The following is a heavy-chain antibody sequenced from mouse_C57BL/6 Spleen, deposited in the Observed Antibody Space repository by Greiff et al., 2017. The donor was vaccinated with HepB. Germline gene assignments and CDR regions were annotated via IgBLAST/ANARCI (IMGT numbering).Heavy chain of an antibody. V-gene: IGHV5-16*02. CDR1: GFTFSDYY. CDR2: INYDGSST. CDR3: ARRSKTLYYYAMDY. J-gene: IGHJ4*01. D-gene: IGHD1-1*01. Sequence: EVKVVESEGGLVQPGSSMKLSCTASGFTFSDYYMAWVRQVPEKGLEWVANINYDGSSTYYLDSLKSRFIISRDNAKNILYLQMSSLKSEDTATYYCARRSKTLYYYAMDYWGQGTSVTVSS.